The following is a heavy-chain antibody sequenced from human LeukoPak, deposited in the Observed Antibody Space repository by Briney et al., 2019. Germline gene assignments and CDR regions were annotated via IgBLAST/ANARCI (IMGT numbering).Heavy chain of an antibody. CDR1: GFTVSSNY. V-gene: IGHV3-53*03. CDR3: AKDTAMVGYYYYMDV. D-gene: IGHD5-18*01. CDR2: IYSGGST. Sequence: GGSLRLSCAASGFTVSSNYMSWVRQAPGKGLEWVSVIYSGGSTYYADSVKGRFTISRDNAKNSLYLQMNSLRAEDTAVYYCAKDTAMVGYYYYMDVWGKGITVTVSS. J-gene: IGHJ6*03.